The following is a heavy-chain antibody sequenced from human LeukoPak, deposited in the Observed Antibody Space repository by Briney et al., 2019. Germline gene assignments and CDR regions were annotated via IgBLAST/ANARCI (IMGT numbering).Heavy chain of an antibody. CDR2: IIPILGIA. CDR3: ARERFSRWFDP. D-gene: IGHD3-10*01. CDR1: GGTFSSYT. J-gene: IGHJ5*02. Sequence: SVKVSCKASGGTFSSYTISWVRQAPGQGLEWMGRIIPILGIANYAQKFQGRVTITADKSTSTAYMELSSLRSEDTAVCYCARERFSRWFDPWGQGTLVTVSS. V-gene: IGHV1-69*04.